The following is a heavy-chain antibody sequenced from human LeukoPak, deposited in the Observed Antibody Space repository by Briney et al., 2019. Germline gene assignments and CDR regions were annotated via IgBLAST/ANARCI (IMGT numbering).Heavy chain of an antibody. D-gene: IGHD6-19*01. CDR3: AKDSLVGGWLVGYSFDS. Sequence: GGSLRLSCAASGFTFSNYAMNWVRQAPGKGLEWVSAISGSGAATFNADSVKGRFTISRDNSKNTLFLQMNSLRAEDTAVYYCAKDSLVGGWLVGYSFDSWGQGTLVTVSS. J-gene: IGHJ4*02. CDR1: GFTFSNYA. V-gene: IGHV3-23*01. CDR2: ISGSGAAT.